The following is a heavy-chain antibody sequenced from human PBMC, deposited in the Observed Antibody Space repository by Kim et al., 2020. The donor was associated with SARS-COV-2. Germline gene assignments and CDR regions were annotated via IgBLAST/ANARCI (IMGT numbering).Heavy chain of an antibody. D-gene: IGHD3-10*01. J-gene: IGHJ5*02. V-gene: IGHV4-34*01. Sequence: SETLSLTCDVYGGSFSGYYWSWIRQSPGRGLEWIGEINQSGSTNYNPSLQSRVTILIDMSKNQFILRLSSVNAADTGLYYCVRGNDNYGRWFEPWGQGA. CDR2: INQSGST. CDR1: GGSFSGYY. CDR3: VRGNDNYGRWFEP.